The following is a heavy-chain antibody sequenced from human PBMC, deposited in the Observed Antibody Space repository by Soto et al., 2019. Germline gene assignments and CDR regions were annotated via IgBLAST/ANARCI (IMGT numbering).Heavy chain of an antibody. CDR1: GYTFTSYG. V-gene: IGHV1-18*01. Sequence: GASVKVSCKASGYTFTSYGISWVRQAPGQGLEWMGWISAYNGNTNYAQKLQGRVTMTTDTSTSTAYMELRSLRSDDTAVYYCARVRPWGVDPNTKYRKFDFDYWGQGTLVTVSS. D-gene: IGHD2-2*01. CDR3: ARVRPWGVDPNTKYRKFDFDY. J-gene: IGHJ4*02. CDR2: ISAYNGNT.